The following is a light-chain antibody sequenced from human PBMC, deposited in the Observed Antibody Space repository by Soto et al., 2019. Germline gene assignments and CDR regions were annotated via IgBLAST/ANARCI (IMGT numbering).Light chain of an antibody. CDR1: QSVSNN. Sequence: EIVMTQSPATLSVSPGERATLSCRASQSVSNNLAWHQQKPGQAPRLLIYGASTSATGIPARFSGSGSGTDFTLTISSLQSADVAVYYCQQSNKWPWTFGQGTKVEIK. CDR3: QQSNKWPWT. CDR2: GAS. J-gene: IGKJ1*01. V-gene: IGKV3-15*01.